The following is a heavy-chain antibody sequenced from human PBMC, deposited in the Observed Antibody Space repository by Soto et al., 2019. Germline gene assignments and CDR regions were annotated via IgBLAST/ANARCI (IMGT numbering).Heavy chain of an antibody. CDR3: ARAMYYYGSGHDAFDI. CDR2: INHSGST. J-gene: IGHJ3*02. D-gene: IGHD3-10*01. CDR1: GGSFSGYY. Sequence: QVQLQQWGAGLLKPSETLSLTCAVYGGSFSGYYWSWIRQPPGKGLEWIGEINHSGSTNYNPSLKSRVTISVDTSKNQFSLKLSSVTAADTAVYYYARAMYYYGSGHDAFDIWGQGTMVTVSS. V-gene: IGHV4-34*01.